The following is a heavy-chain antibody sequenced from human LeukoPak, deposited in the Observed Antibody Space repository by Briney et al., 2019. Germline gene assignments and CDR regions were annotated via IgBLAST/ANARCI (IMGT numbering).Heavy chain of an antibody. V-gene: IGHV4-34*01. CDR2: INHSGST. J-gene: IGHJ4*02. Sequence: KPSETLSLTCAVYGGSFSGYYWSWIRQPPGKGLEWIGEINHSGSTKFNPSLKSRVTISRDTSKNQFSLKVKSVTAADTAVYYCARGHASGTYTYFYDHWGQGTLVTVSS. CDR3: ARGHASGTYTYFYDH. D-gene: IGHD3-10*01. CDR1: GGSFSGYY.